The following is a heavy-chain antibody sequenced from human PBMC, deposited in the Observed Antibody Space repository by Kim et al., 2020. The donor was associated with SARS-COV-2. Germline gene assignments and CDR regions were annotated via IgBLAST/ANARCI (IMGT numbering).Heavy chain of an antibody. D-gene: IGHD3-16*01. Sequence: GKGRFTIPRDNAKTTLYLQMNSLRAEDTAVYYCAKDLSIYVWGRLDAFDIWGQGTMVTVSS. V-gene: IGHV3-33*06. CDR3: AKDLSIYVWGRLDAFDI. J-gene: IGHJ3*02.